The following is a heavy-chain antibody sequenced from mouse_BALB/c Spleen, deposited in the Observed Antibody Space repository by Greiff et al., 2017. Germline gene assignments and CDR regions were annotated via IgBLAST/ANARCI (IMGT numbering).Heavy chain of an antibody. CDR2: INPSTGYT. Sequence: VQLQQSGAELAKPGASVKMSCKASGYTFTSYWMHWVKQRPGQGLEWIGYINPSTGYTEYNQKFKDKATLTADKSSSTAYMQLSSLTSEDSAVYYCNAWRGGYWGQGTTLTVSS. CDR1: GYTFTSYW. CDR3: NAWRGGY. J-gene: IGHJ2*01. V-gene: IGHV1-7*01. D-gene: IGHD1-1*02.